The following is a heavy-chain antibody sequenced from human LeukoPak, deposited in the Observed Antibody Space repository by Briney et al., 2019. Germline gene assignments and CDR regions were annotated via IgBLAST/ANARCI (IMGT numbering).Heavy chain of an antibody. V-gene: IGHV4-34*01. Sequence: SETLSLTCAVYGGSFSGYYWSWIRQPPGKGLEWIGEVNHSGSTNYNPSLKSRVTISVDTSKNQFSLKLSSVTAADTAVYYCARGVITNWSDPWGQGTLVTVSS. CDR2: VNHSGST. D-gene: IGHD3-16*02. J-gene: IGHJ5*02. CDR3: ARGVITNWSDP. CDR1: GGSFSGYY.